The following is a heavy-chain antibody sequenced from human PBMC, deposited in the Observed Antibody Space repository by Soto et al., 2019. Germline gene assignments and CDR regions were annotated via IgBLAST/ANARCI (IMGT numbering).Heavy chain of an antibody. J-gene: IGHJ4*02. CDR2: IHPGDSET. V-gene: IGHV5-51*01. Sequence: GESLKISCKGYGYSFTSSWIGWVRQMPGKGLEWMGVIHPGDSETRYSPSFQGQVAISADRSISTAYLQWRGLKASDSAMYYWARVAGGADKWDCDYWGQGSLVTVSS. D-gene: IGHD2-21*01. CDR3: ARVAGGADKWDCDY. CDR1: GYSFTSSW.